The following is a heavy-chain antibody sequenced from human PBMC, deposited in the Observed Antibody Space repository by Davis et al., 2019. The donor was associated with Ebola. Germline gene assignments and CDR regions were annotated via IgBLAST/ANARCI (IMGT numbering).Heavy chain of an antibody. D-gene: IGHD5-12*01. J-gene: IGHJ3*02. CDR1: GFTFSSYW. Sequence: PGGSLRLSCAASGFTFSSYWMHWVRQAPGKGLVWVSRINSDGSSRSYADSVKGRSAISRDNSKNTLYLQMNSLRAEDMAVYYCAKGREYSGYDAFDIWGQGTMVTVSS. V-gene: IGHV3-74*01. CDR3: AKGREYSGYDAFDI. CDR2: INSDGSSR.